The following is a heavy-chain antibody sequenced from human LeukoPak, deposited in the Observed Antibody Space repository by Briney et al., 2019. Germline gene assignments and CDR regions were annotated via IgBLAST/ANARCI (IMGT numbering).Heavy chain of an antibody. D-gene: IGHD3-3*01. V-gene: IGHV3-49*04. J-gene: IGHJ6*02. CDR1: GFTFGDYA. CDR3: TRAGGFLEWLLASYYYYGMDV. CDR2: IRSKAYGGTT. Sequence: GSLRLSCTASGFTFGDYAMSWVRQAPGKGLEGVGFIRSKAYGGTTEYAASVKGRFTISRDDSKSIAYLQMNSLKTEDTAVCYCTRAGGFLEWLLASYYYYGMDVWGQGTTVTVSS.